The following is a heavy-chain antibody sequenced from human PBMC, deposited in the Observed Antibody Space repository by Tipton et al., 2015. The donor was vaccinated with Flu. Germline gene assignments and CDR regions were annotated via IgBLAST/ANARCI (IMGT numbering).Heavy chain of an antibody. V-gene: IGHV4-31*03. CDR2: IYYTGTT. J-gene: IGHJ4*02. CDR3: ARDNAVFPGALYY. CDR1: GGSISSGSYY. Sequence: TLSLTCSVSGGSISSGSYYWTWIRQPPGKGLEWIGHIYYTGTTHYSPSLKSRVTISRDASVNQFSLTLRSVTAADTAVYFCARDNAVFPGALYYWGLGTLVTVSS. D-gene: IGHD4/OR15-4a*01.